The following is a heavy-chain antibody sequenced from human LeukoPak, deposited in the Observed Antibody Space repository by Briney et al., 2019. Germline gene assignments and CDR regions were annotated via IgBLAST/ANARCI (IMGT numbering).Heavy chain of an antibody. CDR3: ASHDYGDYGFFDY. J-gene: IGHJ4*02. Sequence: SETLSLTCAVSGGSISSSNWWSWVRQPPGKGLEWVGEIYHSGSTNYNPSLKSRVTISVDKSKNQFSLKLSSVTAADTAVYYCASHDYGDYGFFDYWGQGTLVTVSS. V-gene: IGHV4-4*02. CDR1: GGSISSSNW. CDR2: IYHSGST. D-gene: IGHD4-17*01.